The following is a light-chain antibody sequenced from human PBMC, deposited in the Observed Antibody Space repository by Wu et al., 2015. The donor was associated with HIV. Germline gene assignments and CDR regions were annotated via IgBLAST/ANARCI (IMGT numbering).Light chain of an antibody. CDR3: QRYNSALQT. Sequence: DIQMTQSPSSLSASVGDRITITCRASQGISTYLARYQQKPGKVPELLIYAASTLHSGVPSRFSGSGSGTHFTLTISSLQPEDVATYYCQRYNSALQTFGQGTKVEVK. CDR2: AAS. V-gene: IGKV1-27*01. J-gene: IGKJ1*01. CDR1: QGISTY.